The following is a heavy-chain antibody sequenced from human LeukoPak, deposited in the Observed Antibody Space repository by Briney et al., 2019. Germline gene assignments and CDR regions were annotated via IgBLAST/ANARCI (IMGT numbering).Heavy chain of an antibody. V-gene: IGHV3-73*01. CDR3: TRSLSDGDPFDY. D-gene: IGHD4-17*01. Sequence: GGSLRLSCAASGFTFSGSAMHWVRQASGKGLEWVGRVRSKANSYATAYAASVKGRFTISRDDSKNTAYLQMNSLKTEDTAVYYCTRSLSDGDPFDYWGQGTLVTVSS. CDR2: VRSKANSYAT. CDR1: GFTFSGSA. J-gene: IGHJ4*02.